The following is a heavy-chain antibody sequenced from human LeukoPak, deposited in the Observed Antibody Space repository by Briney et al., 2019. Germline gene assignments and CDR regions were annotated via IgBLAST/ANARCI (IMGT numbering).Heavy chain of an antibody. CDR3: ARDGRGWYASKIDY. V-gene: IGHV3-48*03. D-gene: IGHD6-19*01. J-gene: IGHJ4*02. CDR1: GVTFRSDE. CDR2: ISSSGSTI. Sequence: SRILSCGASGVTFRSDEMGWVRQAPGKRLEWVSYISSSGSTIYYADSLKGRFTISRDNAKNSLYLQMNSLRAEDTAVYYCARDGRGWYASKIDYWGQGTLVTVSS.